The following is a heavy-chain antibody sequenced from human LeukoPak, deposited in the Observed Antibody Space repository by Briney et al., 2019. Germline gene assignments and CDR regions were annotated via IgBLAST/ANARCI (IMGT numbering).Heavy chain of an antibody. CDR2: INPNSGGT. CDR3: ARGMGSSWYEGVDY. J-gene: IGHJ4*02. D-gene: IGHD6-13*01. CDR1: GYTFTGYH. Sequence: ASVKVSCKASGYTFTGYHMHWVRQAPGQGLEWMGWINPNSGGTNYAQKFQGRVTMTRDTSISTAYMELSSLRSDDTAVYYCARGMGSSWYEGVDYWGQGTLVTVSS. V-gene: IGHV1-2*02.